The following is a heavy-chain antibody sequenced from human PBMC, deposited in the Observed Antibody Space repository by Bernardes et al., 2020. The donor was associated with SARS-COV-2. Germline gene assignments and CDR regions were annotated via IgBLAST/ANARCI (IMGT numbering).Heavy chain of an antibody. Sequence: ASVKVSCKTSGYTFTSYYIHWVRQAPGQGLEWMGWIHTNSGVTNYTQKFQGRVTMTRDTSTSTVFMDLKMLRSDDTAVYYCARGGLKYAGSKVYWVDWFDPWGQGTLVTVSS. J-gene: IGHJ5*02. CDR1: GYTFTSYY. V-gene: IGHV1-2*02. CDR2: IHTNSGVT. D-gene: IGHD2-8*01. CDR3: ARGGLKYAGSKVYWVDWFDP.